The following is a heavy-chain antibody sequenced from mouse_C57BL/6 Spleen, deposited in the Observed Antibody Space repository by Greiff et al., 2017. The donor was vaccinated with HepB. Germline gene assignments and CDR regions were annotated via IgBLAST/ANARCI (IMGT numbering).Heavy chain of an antibody. CDR3: AYDYDGPWFAY. V-gene: IGHV1-81*01. J-gene: IGHJ3*01. CDR1: GYTFTSYG. Sequence: QVQLQQSGAELARPGASVKLSCKASGYTFTSYGISWVKQRTGQGLEWIGEIYPRSGNTYYNEKFKGKATLTADKSSSTAYMELRSLTSEDSAVYFCAYDYDGPWFAYWGQGTLVTVSA. D-gene: IGHD2-4*01. CDR2: IYPRSGNT.